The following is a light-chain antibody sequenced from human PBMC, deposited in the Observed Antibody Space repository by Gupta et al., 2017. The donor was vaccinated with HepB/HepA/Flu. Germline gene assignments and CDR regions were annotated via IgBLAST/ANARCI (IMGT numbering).Light chain of an antibody. J-gene: IGKJ4*01. CDR3: QQSYSTPLT. CDR2: SAS. Sequence: DIQMTQSPSSLSASVGDRVTITCRASQIISSYLNWYQQKPGKAPKLLIYSASSLQRGVTSRFTGSGSGTDFTLTINSLQPEDFATYYCQQSYSTPLTFGGGTKVEIK. V-gene: IGKV1-39*01. CDR1: QIISSY.